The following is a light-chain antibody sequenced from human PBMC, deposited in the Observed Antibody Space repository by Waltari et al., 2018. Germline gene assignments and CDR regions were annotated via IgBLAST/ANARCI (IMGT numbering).Light chain of an antibody. J-gene: IGLJ3*02. V-gene: IGLV5-45*03. CDR1: SDINVGTYR. Sequence: QAVLTQPSSLSASPGASASLTCTLRSDINVGTYRIYWYQQKPGSPPQYLLRYKSDSDKQQGSGVPSRFSGSKDASANAGILVISGLQSEDEADYYCLIWHSSAWVFGGGTKLTVL. CDR2: YKSDSDK. CDR3: LIWHSSAWV.